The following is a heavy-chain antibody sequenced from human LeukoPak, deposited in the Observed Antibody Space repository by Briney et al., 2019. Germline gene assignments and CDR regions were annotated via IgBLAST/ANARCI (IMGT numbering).Heavy chain of an antibody. Sequence: PGGSLRLSCAASGFTFSSYAMSWVRQAPGKGLEWVSAISGSGGSTYYADSVKGRFTISRDNSKNTLYLQMNSLRAEDTAVYYCAKAKFAWFGELEYSSYYYGMDVWGQGTTVTVSS. CDR3: AKAKFAWFGELEYSSYYYGMDV. V-gene: IGHV3-23*01. D-gene: IGHD3-10*01. CDR1: GFTFSSYA. CDR2: ISGSGGST. J-gene: IGHJ6*02.